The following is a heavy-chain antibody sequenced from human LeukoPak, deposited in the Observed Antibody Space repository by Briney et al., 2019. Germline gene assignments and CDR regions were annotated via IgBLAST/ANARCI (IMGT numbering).Heavy chain of an antibody. J-gene: IGHJ4*02. D-gene: IGHD3-9*01. CDR2: ISGSGGST. CDR1: GFTFSSYA. Sequence: GGSLRLSCAASGFTFSSYAMSWVRQAPGKGLEWVSAISGSGGSTYYADSVKGRFTISRDNSKNTLYLQMNSLRAEDTAVYYCAKGERXRXFDXLLWGWFSFDYWGQGTLVTVPS. V-gene: IGHV3-23*01. CDR3: AKGERXRXFDXLLWGWFSFDY.